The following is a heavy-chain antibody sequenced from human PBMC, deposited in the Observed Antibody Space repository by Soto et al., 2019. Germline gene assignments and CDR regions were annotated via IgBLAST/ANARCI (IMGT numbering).Heavy chain of an antibody. J-gene: IGHJ6*03. D-gene: IGHD5-12*01. Sequence: EASVKVSCKASGYTFTSYDINWVRQATGQGLEWMGWMNPNSGNTGYAQKFQGRVTMTRNTSISTAYMELSSLRSEDTAVYYCARGQGGGGENSGYDKYYYYYYMDVWGKGTTVTVSS. CDR1: GYTFTSYD. CDR3: ARGQGGGGENSGYDKYYYYYYMDV. CDR2: MNPNSGNT. V-gene: IGHV1-8*01.